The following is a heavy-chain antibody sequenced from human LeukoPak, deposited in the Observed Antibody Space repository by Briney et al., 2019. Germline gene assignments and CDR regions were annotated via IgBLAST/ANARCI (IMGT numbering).Heavy chain of an antibody. CDR3: AKDERQYYDFWSGYLYYYYYYYGMDV. CDR1: GFTFSSYA. V-gene: IGHV3-30*04. D-gene: IGHD3-3*01. J-gene: IGHJ6*02. CDR2: ISYDGSNK. Sequence: GRSLRLSCAASGFTFSSYAMHWVRQAPGKGLEWVAVISYDGSNKYYADSVKGRFTISRDNSKNTLYLQMNSLRAEDTAVYYCAKDERQYYDFWSGYLYYYYYYYGMDVWGQGTTVTVSS.